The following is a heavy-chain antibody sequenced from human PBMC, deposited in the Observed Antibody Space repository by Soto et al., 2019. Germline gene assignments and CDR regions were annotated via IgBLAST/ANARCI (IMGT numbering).Heavy chain of an antibody. CDR1: GGSISSYY. CDR3: ARGRFGDVNWFDP. D-gene: IGHD3-10*01. CDR2: IYYSGST. Sequence: SETLSITCTVSGGSISSYYWSWIRQPPGKGLEWIGYIYYSGSTNYNPSLKSRVTISVDTSKNQFSLKLSSVTAADTAVYYCARGRFGDVNWFDPWGQGTLVTVSS. V-gene: IGHV4-59*01. J-gene: IGHJ5*02.